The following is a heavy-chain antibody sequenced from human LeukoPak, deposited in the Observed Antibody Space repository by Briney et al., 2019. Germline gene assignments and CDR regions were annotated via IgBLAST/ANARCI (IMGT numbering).Heavy chain of an antibody. Sequence: GGSLRLSCAASGFTFSSGMHWVRQAPGKGLEWVTVISYDGTTKHYADSVKGRFTVSRDNSKKTLYLQLNNLRVEDTAVYYCTGGGSWAYSSTLDLWGQGTLVTVSP. CDR3: TGGGSWAYSSTLDL. CDR2: ISYDGTTK. J-gene: IGHJ5*02. CDR1: GFTFSSG. D-gene: IGHD2-2*01. V-gene: IGHV3-30*03.